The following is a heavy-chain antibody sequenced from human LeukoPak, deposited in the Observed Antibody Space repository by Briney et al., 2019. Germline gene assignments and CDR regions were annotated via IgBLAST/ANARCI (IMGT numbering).Heavy chain of an antibody. CDR2: INPNSGGT. CDR3: ASTYCSGGSCYTYYFDY. D-gene: IGHD2-15*01. J-gene: IGHJ4*02. V-gene: IGHV1-2*02. Sequence: ASVKVSCKASGYTFTGFYIHWVRQAPGQGLEWMGWINPNSGGTKYAQRFQGRVTMTRDTSISTAYMELNSLRSDDTAVYYCASTYCSGGSCYTYYFDYWGQGTLVTVSS. CDR1: GYTFTGFY.